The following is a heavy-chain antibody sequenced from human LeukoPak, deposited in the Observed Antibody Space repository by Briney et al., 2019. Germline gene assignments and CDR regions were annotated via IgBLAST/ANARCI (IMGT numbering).Heavy chain of an antibody. Sequence: GGSLRLSCAASGFTFSSYAMSWVRQAPGKGLEWVSAISGSGGSTYYADSVKGRFTISRDNSKNTLYLQMNSLRAEDTAVYYCAKETTIGDFWSGRPVLIDYWGQGTLVTVSS. V-gene: IGHV3-23*01. J-gene: IGHJ4*02. CDR2: ISGSGGST. CDR3: AKETTIGDFWSGRPVLIDY. D-gene: IGHD3-3*01. CDR1: GFTFSSYA.